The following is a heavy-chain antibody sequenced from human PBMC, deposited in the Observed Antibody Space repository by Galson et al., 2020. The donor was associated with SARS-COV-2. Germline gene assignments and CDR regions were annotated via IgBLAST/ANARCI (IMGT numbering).Heavy chain of an antibody. Sequence: GESLKISCKGSGYSFTNYRIGWVRQMPGKGLEWMGIIYPDDSDTRYSPSFQGQVTISVDNSISTAYLQWSSLKASDTAMYYCARRFHRDGYNYEIDYWGQGTLVTVSS. CDR1: GYSFTNYR. CDR3: ARRFHRDGYNYEIDY. J-gene: IGHJ4*02. CDR2: IYPDDSDT. D-gene: IGHD5-12*01. V-gene: IGHV5-51*01.